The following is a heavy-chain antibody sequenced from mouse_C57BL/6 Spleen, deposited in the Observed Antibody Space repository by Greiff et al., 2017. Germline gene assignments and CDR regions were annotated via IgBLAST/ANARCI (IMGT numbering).Heavy chain of an antibody. CDR3: ARGYYGSSFAY. D-gene: IGHD1-1*01. V-gene: IGHV1-52*01. J-gene: IGHJ3*01. CDR2: IDPSDSET. CDR1: GYTFTSYW. Sequence: QVQLKQPGAELVRPGSSVKLSCKASGYTFTSYWMHWVKQRPIQGLEWIGNIDPSDSETHYNQKFKDKATLTVDKSSSTAYMQLSSLTSEDSAVDYCARGYYGSSFAYWGQGTLVTGSA.